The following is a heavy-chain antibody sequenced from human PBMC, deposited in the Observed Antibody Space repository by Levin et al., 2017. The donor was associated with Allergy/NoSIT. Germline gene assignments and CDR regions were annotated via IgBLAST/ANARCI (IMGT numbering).Heavy chain of an antibody. D-gene: IGHD2-2*01. J-gene: IGHJ4*02. CDR3: ATHRHYCSSTSCPPDY. V-gene: IGHV3-30*03. CDR2: ISYDGSNK. Sequence: GESLKISCAASGFTFSSYGMHWVRQAPGKGLEWVAVISYDGSNKYYADSVKGRFTISRDNSKNTLYLQMDSLRAEDTAVYYCATHRHYCSSTSCPPDYWGQGTLVTVSS. CDR1: GFTFSSYG.